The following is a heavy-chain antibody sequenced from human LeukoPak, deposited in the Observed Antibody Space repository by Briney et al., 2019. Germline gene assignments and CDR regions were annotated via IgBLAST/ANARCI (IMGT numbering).Heavy chain of an antibody. J-gene: IGHJ1*01. CDR1: GYTFPSYG. CDR2: ISAYNGNT. Sequence: GASVKVSCKASGYTFPSYGISWVRQAPGQGLEWMGWISAYNGNTNYAQKLQGRVTMATDTSTNTAYMELRSLRSDDTAVYYCARDNGYSYASVEYFHHWGQGTLVTVSS. V-gene: IGHV1-18*01. CDR3: ARDNGYSYASVEYFHH. D-gene: IGHD5-18*01.